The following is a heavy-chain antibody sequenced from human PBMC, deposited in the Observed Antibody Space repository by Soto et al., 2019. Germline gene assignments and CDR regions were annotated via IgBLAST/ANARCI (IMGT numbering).Heavy chain of an antibody. CDR2: INPSGGST. CDR1: GYTFTSYY. CDR3: ARDSLVVVPAVSNWFDP. Sequence: SVKVSCKASGYTFTSYYMHWVRQAPGQGLEWMGIINPSGGSTSYAQKFQGRVTMTRDTSTSTVYMELSSLRSEDTAVYYCARDSLVVVPAVSNWFDPWGQGTLVTVSS. J-gene: IGHJ5*02. V-gene: IGHV1-46*01. D-gene: IGHD2-2*01.